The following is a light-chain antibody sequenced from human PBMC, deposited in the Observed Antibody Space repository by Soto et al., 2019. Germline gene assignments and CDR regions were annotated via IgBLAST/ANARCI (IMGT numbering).Light chain of an antibody. J-gene: IGLJ1*01. Sequence: QSALTQPASVSGSPGQSITISCTGTSSDVGSYNLVSWYQQHPGKAPKLMIYEGSKRPSGISSRFSGSKSGNTASLTISGLQAEDEADFYCRSYASSGTYVFGTGTKVTVL. CDR1: SSDVGSYNL. V-gene: IGLV2-23*01. CDR3: RSYASSGTYV. CDR2: EGS.